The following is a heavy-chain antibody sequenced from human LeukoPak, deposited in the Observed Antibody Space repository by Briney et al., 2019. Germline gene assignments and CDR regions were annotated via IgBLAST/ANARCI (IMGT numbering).Heavy chain of an antibody. J-gene: IGHJ2*01. D-gene: IGHD2-15*01. CDR3: AKERGGDIWSFDL. V-gene: IGHV3-23*01. CDR2: ISGSGGRT. Sequence: GGSLRLSCAASGLTFSGYGMSWCRQAPGEGMGCVSAISGSGGRTNHADYVKGRFTISRDNSKNTLFLTLNSLRADDTAVYYCAKERGGDIWSFDLWGRGTLVTVSS. CDR1: GLTFSGYG.